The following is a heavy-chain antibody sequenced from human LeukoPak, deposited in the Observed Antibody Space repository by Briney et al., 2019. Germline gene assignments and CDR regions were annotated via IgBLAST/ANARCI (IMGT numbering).Heavy chain of an antibody. CDR3: AREGTAGTNLNWFDP. V-gene: IGHV4-4*07. J-gene: IGHJ5*02. D-gene: IGHD1-1*01. CDR1: GDSMSSYY. Sequence: ASETLSLTCTVSGDSMSSYYWNFIRQPAGKGLEWIGRIHTSWTTYYNPSLKSRITMSVDTSRNQFSLRLTSVTAADTAVYYCAREGTAGTNLNWFDPWGQGTLVTVSS. CDR2: IHTSWTT.